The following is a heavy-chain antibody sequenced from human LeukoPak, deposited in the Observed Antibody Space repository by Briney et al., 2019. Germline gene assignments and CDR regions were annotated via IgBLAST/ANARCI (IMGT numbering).Heavy chain of an antibody. CDR2: IKPDGSEK. D-gene: IGHD6-13*01. CDR1: GFTFSRYW. CDR3: AGEAAGVFDS. Sequence: GGSLRLSCAASGFTFSRYWMSWVRQAPGKGLEWVATIKPDGSEKYYVGPVRGRFTVSRDNAKNSLYLQMSSLRAEDTAVYYCAGEAAGVFDSWGQGTLVIVSS. V-gene: IGHV3-7*04. J-gene: IGHJ4*02.